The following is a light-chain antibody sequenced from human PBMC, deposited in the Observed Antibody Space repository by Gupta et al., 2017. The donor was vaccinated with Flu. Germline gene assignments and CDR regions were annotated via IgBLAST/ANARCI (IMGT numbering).Light chain of an antibody. CDR3: SSYAGTNNLV. CDR2: DIN. V-gene: IGLV2-8*01. Sequence: QSALPQPPTASGSLGQSVTISCTGSSSDVGGYNFVSWYQQHSGKAPKLMIYDINRRPSGVPVRFSGSRSGNTASLTVSGLQAEDEADYYCSSYAGTNNLVFGGGTRLTVL. CDR1: SSDVGGYNF. J-gene: IGLJ2*01.